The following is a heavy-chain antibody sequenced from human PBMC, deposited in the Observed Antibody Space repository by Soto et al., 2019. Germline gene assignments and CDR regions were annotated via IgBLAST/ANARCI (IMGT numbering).Heavy chain of an antibody. D-gene: IGHD3-3*01. Sequence: SETLSLTCTVSGGSISSGDYYWSWIRQPPGKGREGIGYIYYSGSTYYNPSLKSRVTISVDTSKNQFSLKLSSVTAADTAVYYCARDIGYYDFWSGYYGDYYYYGMDVWGQGTTVTVSS. CDR1: GGSISSGDYY. J-gene: IGHJ6*02. V-gene: IGHV4-30-4*01. CDR3: ARDIGYYDFWSGYYGDYYYYGMDV. CDR2: IYYSGST.